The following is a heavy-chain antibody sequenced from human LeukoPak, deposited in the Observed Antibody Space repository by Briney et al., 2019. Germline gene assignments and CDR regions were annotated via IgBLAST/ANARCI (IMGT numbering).Heavy chain of an antibody. Sequence: GASVRVSCKVSGYTLTELSMHWVRQAPGKGLEWMGGFDPEDGETIYAQKFQGRVTMTEDTSTDTAYMELSSLRSEDTAVYYCATALHGGGDSKSDYWGQGTLVTVSS. CDR3: ATALHGGGDSKSDY. D-gene: IGHD2-21*02. CDR1: GYTLTELS. J-gene: IGHJ4*02. V-gene: IGHV1-24*01. CDR2: FDPEDGET.